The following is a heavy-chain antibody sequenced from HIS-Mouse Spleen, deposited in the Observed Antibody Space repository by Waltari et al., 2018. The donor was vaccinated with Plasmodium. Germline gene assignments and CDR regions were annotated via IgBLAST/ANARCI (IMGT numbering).Heavy chain of an antibody. V-gene: IGHV1-18*01. Sequence: QFQLVQSGAEVTKPGASAKVSCKASGYTFTSNGSSWVRQAPGQGLEWMGWISPYNGNTNFAQKLQGRVTMTTDTSTSTAYMELRSLRSDDTAVYYCARGSAGDAFDIWGQGTMVTVSS. CDR3: ARGSAGDAFDI. D-gene: IGHD6-19*01. CDR1: GYTFTSNG. J-gene: IGHJ3*02. CDR2: ISPYNGNT.